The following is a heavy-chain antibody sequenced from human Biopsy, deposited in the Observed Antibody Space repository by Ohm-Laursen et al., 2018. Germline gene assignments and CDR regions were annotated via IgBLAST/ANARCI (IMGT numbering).Heavy chain of an antibody. CDR2: ISYDGSGE. CDR3: ARDGKRWDYSTYFSWHFDL. Sequence: SLRLSCSASGFTFNDYAMHWVRQAPGKGLEWVAVISYDGSGEYYADSLQGRFIISRDNPKNTVDLQMNNLRAEDTAVYFCARDGKRWDYSTYFSWHFDLWGRGTLVTVSS. D-gene: IGHD4-11*01. V-gene: IGHV3-30*03. CDR1: GFTFNDYA. J-gene: IGHJ2*01.